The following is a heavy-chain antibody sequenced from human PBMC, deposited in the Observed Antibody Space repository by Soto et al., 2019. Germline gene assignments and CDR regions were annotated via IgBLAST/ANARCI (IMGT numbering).Heavy chain of an antibody. V-gene: IGHV3-23*01. Sequence: EVQLLESGGGLVQPGGSLRLSCAASGFTFSSYAMSWVRQAPGKGLEWVSTISGSGGSTHYADSVKGRFTISRDNSKHTLYLQMNSLRAEDTAVYYCANFYGGNSAHTYTIDPWGQGTLVTVSS. D-gene: IGHD2-21*02. CDR1: GFTFSSYA. CDR3: ANFYGGNSAHTYTIDP. CDR2: ISGSGGST. J-gene: IGHJ5*02.